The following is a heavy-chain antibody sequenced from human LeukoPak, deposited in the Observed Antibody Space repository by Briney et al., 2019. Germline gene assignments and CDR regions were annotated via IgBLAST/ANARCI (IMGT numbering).Heavy chain of an antibody. V-gene: IGHV1-69*05. J-gene: IGHJ5*02. Sequence: ASVKVSCKASGGTFSSYAISWVRQAPGQGLEWMGGIIPIFGTANYAQKFQGRVTITRDTSASTAYMELSSLRSEDTAVYYCARDRKCSGGSCYSLSPWGQGTLVTVSS. CDR3: ARDRKCSGGSCYSLSP. D-gene: IGHD2-15*01. CDR1: GGTFSSYA. CDR2: IIPIFGTA.